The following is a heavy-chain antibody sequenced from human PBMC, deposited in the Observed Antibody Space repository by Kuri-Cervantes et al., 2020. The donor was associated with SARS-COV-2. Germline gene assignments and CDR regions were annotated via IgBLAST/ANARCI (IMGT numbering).Heavy chain of an antibody. CDR2: ISYTGST. CDR1: GGAIDGFY. Sequence: SETLSLTCSVSGGAIDGFYWSWIRQSPGKGLEWIGYISYTGSTSYNPSLKSRLTISADTSKKQFSLRLSSVTAADTAVYYCARDDFYYYAMDVWGQGTTVTVSS. J-gene: IGHJ6*02. V-gene: IGHV4-59*01. CDR3: ARDDFYYYAMDV.